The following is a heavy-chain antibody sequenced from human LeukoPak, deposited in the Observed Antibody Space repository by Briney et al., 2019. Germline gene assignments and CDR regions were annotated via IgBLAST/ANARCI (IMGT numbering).Heavy chain of an antibody. J-gene: IGHJ6*03. CDR1: GFTFSNAW. Sequence: PGGSLRLSCAASGFTFSNAWMSWVRQAPGKGLEWVGRIKSKTDGGTTDYAAPVKGRFTISRDDSKNTLYLQMNSLKPEDTAVYYCTTRMWSSSASYYYYYMDVWGKGTTVTVSS. CDR3: TTRMWSSSASYYYYYMDV. D-gene: IGHD6-6*01. CDR2: IKSKTDGGTT. V-gene: IGHV3-15*01.